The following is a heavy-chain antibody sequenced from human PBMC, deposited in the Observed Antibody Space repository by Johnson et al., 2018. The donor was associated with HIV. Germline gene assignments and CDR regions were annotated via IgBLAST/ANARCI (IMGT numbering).Heavy chain of an antibody. J-gene: IGHJ3*01. CDR2: ISYDGSNR. V-gene: IGHV3-30*04. Sequence: QVQLVESGGGVVQPGRSLRLSCAASGFTFSSYTMHWVRQAPGTGLEWVAVISYDGSNRYYADSVKGRFTISRDNAKNTLYLQMNSLRAEDTAVYYCATAFWGQGTMVTVSS. CDR3: ATAF. CDR1: GFTFSSYT.